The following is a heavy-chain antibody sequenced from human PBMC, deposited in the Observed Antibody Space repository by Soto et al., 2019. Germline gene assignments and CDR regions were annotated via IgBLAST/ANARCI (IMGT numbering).Heavy chain of an antibody. J-gene: IGHJ6*02. D-gene: IGHD6-19*01. CDR3: ARERVAGTEMDYYYGMDV. V-gene: IGHV1-3*01. Sequence: ASVKVSCKASGYTFTSYAMHWVRQAPGQRLEWMGWINAGNGNTKYSQKFQGRVTITRDTSASTAYMELSSLRSEDTAVYYCARERVAGTEMDYYYGMDVWGQGTTVTVSS. CDR1: GYTFTSYA. CDR2: INAGNGNT.